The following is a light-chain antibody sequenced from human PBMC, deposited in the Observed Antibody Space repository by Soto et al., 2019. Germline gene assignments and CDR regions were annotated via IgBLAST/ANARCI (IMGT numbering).Light chain of an antibody. V-gene: IGLV1-44*01. CDR3: AAWDDSLNGVV. CDR1: GSNIGNNT. CDR2: TNN. J-gene: IGLJ2*01. Sequence: QSVLTQPPSASGTPGQRVTLSCSGSGSNIGNNTVNWYQQLPGTAPKLLIYTNNQRPSGVPDRFSGSKSGTSASLAISGLQSEDEADLYCAAWDDSLNGVVFGGGTKLTVL.